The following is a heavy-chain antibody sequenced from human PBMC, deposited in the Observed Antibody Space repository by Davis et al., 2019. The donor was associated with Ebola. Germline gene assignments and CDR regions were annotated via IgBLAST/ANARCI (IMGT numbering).Heavy chain of an antibody. J-gene: IGHJ4*02. CDR2: ISYDGSSK. Sequence: GESLKISCAASGFTFSRFAMHWVRQAPGKGLDWVAVISYDGSSKYYADSVKGRFTISRDSSKNTLYLQMNSLRAEDTAVYYCARHDYGDSHFDYWGQGTLVTVSS. D-gene: IGHD4-17*01. CDR3: ARHDYGDSHFDY. V-gene: IGHV3-30-3*01. CDR1: GFTFSRFA.